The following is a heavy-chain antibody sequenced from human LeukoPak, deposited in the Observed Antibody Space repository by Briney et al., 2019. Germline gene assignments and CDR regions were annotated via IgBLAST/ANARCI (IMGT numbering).Heavy chain of an antibody. D-gene: IGHD3-3*01. CDR3: ARDKSGSFDY. J-gene: IGHJ4*02. V-gene: IGHV3-21*01. CDR2: ISSSSYI. CDR1: GFTFSSYN. Sequence: GGSLRLSCAASGFTFSSYNMNWVRQAPGKGLEWVSSISSSSYIYYADSVKGRFTISRDNAKNSLYLQMNSLRAEDTAVYYCARDKSGSFDYWGQGTLVTVSS.